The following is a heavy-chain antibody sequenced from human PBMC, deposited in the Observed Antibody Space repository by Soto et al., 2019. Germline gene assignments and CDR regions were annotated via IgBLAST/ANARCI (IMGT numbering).Heavy chain of an antibody. D-gene: IGHD3-10*01. Sequence: QVQLVESGGGLVKPGGSLRLSCAASGFTFSDYYMTWIRQAPGKGLEWVSHISSTGITTYYAASVKGRFTISRDNANNSLYLQMNSLRAEDTAVYYCARDGRRIGEFQSDYWGQGILVTVSS. CDR1: GFTFSDYY. CDR2: ISSTGITT. V-gene: IGHV3-11*01. J-gene: IGHJ4*02. CDR3: ARDGRRIGEFQSDY.